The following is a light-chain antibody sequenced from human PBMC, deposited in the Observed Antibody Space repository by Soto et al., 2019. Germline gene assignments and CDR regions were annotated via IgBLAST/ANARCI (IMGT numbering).Light chain of an antibody. V-gene: IGKV1-27*01. J-gene: IGKJ1*01. Sequence: DIQMTQSPSSLSASVGDRVTITCRASPGISNYLAWYQQRPMKVPKLLIYAASTLQSGVPSRFSGSGSGTEFTLTISSLQPEDVGTYYCQRYDSDPAFGQGTKVDI. CDR1: PGISNY. CDR3: QRYDSDPA. CDR2: AAS.